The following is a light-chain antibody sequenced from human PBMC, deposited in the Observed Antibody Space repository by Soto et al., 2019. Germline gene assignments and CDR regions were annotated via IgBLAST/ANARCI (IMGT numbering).Light chain of an antibody. CDR2: GAS. V-gene: IGKV3-20*01. Sequence: EIVLTQSPGTLSLSPGEIATLSCRASQSVSSSYLAWYQQKPGKAPRLLIYGASSRATGIPDRFSGSGSGTDFTLTISRLEPEDFAVYYCQQYGSSPPITFGQGTRLEIK. CDR3: QQYGSSPPIT. J-gene: IGKJ5*01. CDR1: QSVSSSY.